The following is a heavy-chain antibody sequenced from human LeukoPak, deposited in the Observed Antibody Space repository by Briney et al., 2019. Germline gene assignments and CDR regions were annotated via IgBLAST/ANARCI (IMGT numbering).Heavy chain of an antibody. CDR2: INPNSGGT. CDR1: GYTSTGYY. J-gene: IGHJ4*02. CDR3: ARPGLRGIAAAGTRFFDY. D-gene: IGHD6-13*01. V-gene: IGHV1-2*02. Sequence: ASVKVSCKASGYTSTGYYMHWVRQAPGQGLEWMGWINPNSGGTNYAQKFQGRVTMTRDTSISTAYMELSRLRSDDTAVYYCARPGLRGIAAAGTRFFDYWGQGTLVTVSS.